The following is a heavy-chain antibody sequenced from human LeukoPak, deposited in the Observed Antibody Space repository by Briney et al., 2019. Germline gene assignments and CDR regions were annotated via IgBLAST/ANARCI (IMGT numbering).Heavy chain of an antibody. CDR3: AREAPYDY. Sequence: GGSLRLSCAASGFTFSSYAMHWVRQAPGKGLEWVAVISYDGSNKYYADSVKGRFTISRDNSKNTLYLQMNSLRAEDTAVYYCAREAPYDYWGQGTLVTVSS. V-gene: IGHV3-30-3*01. J-gene: IGHJ4*02. CDR1: GFTFSSYA. CDR2: ISYDGSNK.